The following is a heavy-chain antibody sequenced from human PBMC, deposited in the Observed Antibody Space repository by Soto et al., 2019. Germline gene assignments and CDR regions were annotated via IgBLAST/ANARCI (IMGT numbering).Heavy chain of an antibody. V-gene: IGHV4-4*02. Sequence: QVQLQESGPGLVKPSGTLSLTCAVSGGSISSSNWWSWVRQHPGKGLEWIGTIDHSVTTNYNPSLRSRVTISVDKSENQFALRLNSVTAADTAVYYCARNPYNWFDPWGHGMLVPVSS. CDR2: IDHSVTT. J-gene: IGHJ5*02. CDR3: ARNPYNWFDP. CDR1: GGSISSSNW.